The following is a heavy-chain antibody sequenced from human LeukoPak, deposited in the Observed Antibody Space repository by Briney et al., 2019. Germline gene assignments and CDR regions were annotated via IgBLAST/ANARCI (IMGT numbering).Heavy chain of an antibody. J-gene: IGHJ6*03. CDR3: ARHVRSDYYYMDV. CDR1: GYSFTDYW. Sequence: GESLKISCKGSGYSFTDYWIGWVRQMPGKGLEWMGIIYPGDSDTRYSPSFQGQVTISADKSISTAYLQWSSLKASDTAMYYCARHVRSDYYYMDVWGKGTTVTVSS. CDR2: IYPGDSDT. V-gene: IGHV5-51*01.